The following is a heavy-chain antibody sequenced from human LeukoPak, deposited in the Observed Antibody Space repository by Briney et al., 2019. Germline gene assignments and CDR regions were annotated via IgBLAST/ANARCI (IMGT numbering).Heavy chain of an antibody. J-gene: IGHJ4*02. D-gene: IGHD6-13*01. CDR2: INSDGSST. V-gene: IGHV3-74*01. CDR1: GFTFSSYW. CDR3: AKEPQSLETYSSSWYTIGYFDY. Sequence: GGSLRLSCAASGFTFSSYWMHWVRQAPGKGLVWVSRINSDGSSTSYADSVKGRFTISRDNAKNTLYLQMNSLRAEDTAVYYCAKEPQSLETYSSSWYTIGYFDYWGQGTLVTVSS.